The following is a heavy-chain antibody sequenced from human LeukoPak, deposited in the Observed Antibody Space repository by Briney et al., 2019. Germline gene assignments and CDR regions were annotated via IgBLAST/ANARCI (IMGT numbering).Heavy chain of an antibody. J-gene: IGHJ4*02. CDR2: ISDSGGST. Sequence: GGSLRLSCAASGFTFSNYAMNWVRQAPGKGLEWVSVISDSGGSTYYADSVKGRFTISRDNSKNTLYLQMNSLRAEDTAVYYCAKGPYGRGDYWGQGTLVTVSS. CDR3: AKGPYGRGDY. V-gene: IGHV3-23*01. D-gene: IGHD1-26*01. CDR1: GFTFSNYA.